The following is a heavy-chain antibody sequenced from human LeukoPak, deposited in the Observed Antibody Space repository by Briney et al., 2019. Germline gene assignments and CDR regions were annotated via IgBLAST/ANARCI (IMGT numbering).Heavy chain of an antibody. Sequence: SETLSLTCTVSGGSISSYYWSWIRQPPGEGLEWIGYIYYSGSTNYNPSLKSRVTISVDTSKNQFSLKLSSVTAADTAVYYCARVVAARAYWCFDLWGRGTLVTVSS. D-gene: IGHD6-6*01. J-gene: IGHJ2*01. CDR1: GGSISSYY. CDR3: ARVVAARAYWCFDL. V-gene: IGHV4-59*01. CDR2: IYYSGST.